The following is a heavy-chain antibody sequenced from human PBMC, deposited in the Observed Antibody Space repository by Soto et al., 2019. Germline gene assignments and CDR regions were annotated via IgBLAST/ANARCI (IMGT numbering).Heavy chain of an antibody. J-gene: IGHJ6*02. V-gene: IGHV4-31*03. D-gene: IGHD1-7*01. Sequence: TLSLTCTVSGGSIGSGDYYWSWIRQHPGKGLEWIGYIYYSGSTFYNPSLKSRVTISVDTSKNQFSLKLSSVTAADTAVYYCARDAITGTATYYYGMDVWGQGTTVTVSS. CDR3: ARDAITGTATYYYGMDV. CDR1: GGSIGSGDYY. CDR2: IYYSGST.